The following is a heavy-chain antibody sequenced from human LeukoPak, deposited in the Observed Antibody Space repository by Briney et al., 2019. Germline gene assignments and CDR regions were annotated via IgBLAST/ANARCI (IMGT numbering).Heavy chain of an antibody. J-gene: IGHJ6*03. CDR3: AREGGYGSGSYRVYYYYMDV. V-gene: IGHV1-2*02. Sequence: ASVKVSCKASGYTFTGYYMHWVRQAPGQGLEWMGWINPNSGGTNYAQKFQGRVTMTRDTSIGTAYMELSRLRSDDTAVYYCAREGGYGSGSYRVYYYYMDVWGKGTTVTVSS. D-gene: IGHD3-10*01. CDR1: GYTFTGYY. CDR2: INPNSGGT.